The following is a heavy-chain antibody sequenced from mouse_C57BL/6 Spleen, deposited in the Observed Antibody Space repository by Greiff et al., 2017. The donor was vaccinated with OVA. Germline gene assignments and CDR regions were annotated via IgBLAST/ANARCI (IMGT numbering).Heavy chain of an antibody. CDR1: GYTFPGYW. CDR2: ILPGSGST. J-gene: IGHJ2*01. Sequence: QVQLQQSGAELMKPGASVKLSCKATGYTFPGYWIKWVKQRPGHGLEWIGEILPGSGSTNYTKKFKGKATFTADTSSNTAYMQLSSLTTEDSAIYYCARSWYSYWGQGTTLTVSS. CDR3: ARSWYSY. V-gene: IGHV1-9*01. D-gene: IGHD1-1*02.